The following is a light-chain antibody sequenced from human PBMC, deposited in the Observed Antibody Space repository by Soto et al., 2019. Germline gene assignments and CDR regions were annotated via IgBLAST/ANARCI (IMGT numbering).Light chain of an antibody. V-gene: IGLV2-14*01. CDR3: SSFTTGSTLAYV. J-gene: IGLJ1*01. CDR2: EVS. Sequence: QSVQTQPASVSGSPGQSITMSCTGTSNDVGNYKYVSWYQQHPGKAPKLVIYEVSNRPSGISTRFSGSKSGNTASLTISGLQPEDEADYYCSSFTTGSTLAYVFGAGTKVTVL. CDR1: SNDVGNYKY.